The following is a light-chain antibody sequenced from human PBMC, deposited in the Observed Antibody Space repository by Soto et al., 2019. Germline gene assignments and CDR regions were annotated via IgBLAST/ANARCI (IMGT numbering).Light chain of an antibody. V-gene: IGLV2-8*01. CDR1: SSDIGGYNY. CDR2: EVS. Sequence: QSALTQPPSASGSPGQSVTISCTGTSSDIGGYNYVSWYQHHPGKAPKLMIYEVSKRPSGVPDRFSGSKSGNTASLTVSGLQAEDEADYYCSSYANSNNRLFGGGTKLTVL. CDR3: SSYANSNNRL. J-gene: IGLJ3*02.